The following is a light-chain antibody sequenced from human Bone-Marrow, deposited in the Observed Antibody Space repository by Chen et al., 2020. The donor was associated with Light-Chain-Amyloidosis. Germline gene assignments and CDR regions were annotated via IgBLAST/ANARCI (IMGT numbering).Light chain of an antibody. CDR1: RSNLVAGYD. CDR2: DSD. Sequence: QSVLTQPPSMSEAPGQRVTISCTGSRSNLVAGYDVHWYQQLPGTSPKLLIYDSDIRPSGVPDRFSASKSGTSASLSITGLQVADEADYYCQSYDTALLSLVFGGGTKLTV. CDR3: QSYDTALLSLV. J-gene: IGLJ2*01. V-gene: IGLV1-40*01.